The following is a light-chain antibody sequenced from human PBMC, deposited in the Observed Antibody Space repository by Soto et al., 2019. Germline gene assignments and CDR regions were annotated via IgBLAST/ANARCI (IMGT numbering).Light chain of an antibody. CDR1: QGIRSD. Sequence: AIQMTQFPSGLSASVGDRVTITCRASQGIRSDLGWYQQKPGKAPKLLIYDASSLESGVPSRSSGSGSGTEFTLTISSLQPDDFATYYCQQYSSSSEWTFGQGTKVDIK. CDR2: DAS. J-gene: IGKJ1*01. CDR3: QQYSSSSEWT. V-gene: IGKV1-13*02.